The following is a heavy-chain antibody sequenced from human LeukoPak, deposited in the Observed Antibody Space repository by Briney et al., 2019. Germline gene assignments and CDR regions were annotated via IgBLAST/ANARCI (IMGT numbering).Heavy chain of an antibody. CDR1: GFTFSSYG. J-gene: IGHJ4*02. V-gene: IGHV3-23*01. CDR2: TSGSGGTT. D-gene: IGHD2-15*01. CDR3: AKFAQRYCSGGSCHPFDY. Sequence: PGGSLRLSCAASGFTFSSYGMGWVRQAPGKGLEWVSATSGSGGTTYYADSVKGRFTISRDNSKNTLHLQMNSLRAEDTAAYYCAKFAQRYCSGGSCHPFDYWGQGTLVTVSS.